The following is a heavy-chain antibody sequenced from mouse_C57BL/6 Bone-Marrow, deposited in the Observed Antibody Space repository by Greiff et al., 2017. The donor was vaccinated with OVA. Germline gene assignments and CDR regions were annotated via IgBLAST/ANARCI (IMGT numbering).Heavy chain of an antibody. CDR1: GYTFTSYW. CDR2: INPNSGST. J-gene: IGHJ2*01. Sequence: VQLQQPGAELVKPGASVKLSCKASGYTFTSYWMHWVKQRPGQGLEWIGMINPNSGSTNYNEKFKSKATLTVDKSSSTAYMQLSSLTSEDSAVYYCAREGDYYGSSNFDYWGQGTTLTVSS. D-gene: IGHD1-1*01. V-gene: IGHV1-64*01. CDR3: AREGDYYGSSNFDY.